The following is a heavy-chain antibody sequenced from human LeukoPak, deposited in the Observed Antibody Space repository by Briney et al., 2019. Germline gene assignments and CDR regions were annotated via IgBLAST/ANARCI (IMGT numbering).Heavy chain of an antibody. Sequence: GGSLRLSCVASGFTFRSYSMNWVPQAPGKGLEWVSSISSSSTYTYYADSVKGRFTISRDNAKNSLYLQMNSLTVEDAAVYYCASAAYDSGGYYTPDCWGQRTLVTVSS. D-gene: IGHD3-22*01. V-gene: IGHV3-21*01. CDR3: ASAAYDSGGYYTPDC. CDR2: ISSSSTYT. J-gene: IGHJ4*02. CDR1: GFTFRSYS.